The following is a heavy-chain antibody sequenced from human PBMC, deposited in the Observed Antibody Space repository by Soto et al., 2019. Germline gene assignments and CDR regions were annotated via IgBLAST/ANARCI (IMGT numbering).Heavy chain of an antibody. D-gene: IGHD3-10*01. V-gene: IGHV3-30*03. J-gene: IGHJ4*02. CDR2: ISYDGSNK. CDR1: GFPFTTYG. CDR3: VGGQYYFDY. Sequence: QVQLVESGGGVVQPGTSLRPSCAASGFPFTTYGMHWVREAPTKGLDWVAVISYDGSNKYYADSVRGRFTISRDNSKNTLYLQMNSLRPEDTALYYCVGGQYYFDYRGQGTLVTVSS.